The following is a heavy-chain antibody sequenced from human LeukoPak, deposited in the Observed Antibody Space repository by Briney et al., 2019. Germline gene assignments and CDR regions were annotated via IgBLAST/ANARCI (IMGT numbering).Heavy chain of an antibody. D-gene: IGHD5-18*01. CDR2: ISGSGDDT. CDR3: AKKRGYNYGDFDY. J-gene: IGHJ4*02. V-gene: IGHV3-23*01. CDR1: GFTFSSYA. Sequence: GGSLRLSCAASGFTFSSYAMHWVRQAPGKGLEWVSTISGSGDDTYYADSVKGRFTISRDNSKNTLYVQMNSLRAEDTAVYYCAKKRGYNYGDFDYWGQGTLVTVSS.